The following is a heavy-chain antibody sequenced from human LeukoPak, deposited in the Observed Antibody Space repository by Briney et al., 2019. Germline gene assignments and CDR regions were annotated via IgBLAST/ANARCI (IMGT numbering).Heavy chain of an antibody. CDR3: ANRGFGYDY. CDR2: INHSGST. V-gene: IGHV4-34*01. J-gene: IGHJ4*02. D-gene: IGHD3-10*01. CDR1: GGSFSGYY. Sequence: SETLSLTCAVYGGSFSGYYWSWILQPPGKGLEWIGEINHSGSTNYNPSLKSRVTISVDTSKNQFSLKLSSVTAADTAVYYCANRGFGYDYWGQGTLVTVSS.